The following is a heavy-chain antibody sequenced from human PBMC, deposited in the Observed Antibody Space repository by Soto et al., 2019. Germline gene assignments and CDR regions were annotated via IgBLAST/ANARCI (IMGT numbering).Heavy chain of an antibody. V-gene: IGHV4-34*01. CDR3: ARVERGTATTVVDAFDI. Sequence: QVQLQQWGAGLLKPSETLSLTCAVYGGFVSSGRYYWSWIRQPPGKGLEWIGELSHSGGTHFNPSLKSRVTISVDTSKNQFSLKMSCVTAADTALYYCARVERGTATTVVDAFDICGPGKMVTVSS. J-gene: IGHJ3*02. D-gene: IGHD1-1*01. CDR1: GGFVSSGRYY. CDR2: LSHSGGT.